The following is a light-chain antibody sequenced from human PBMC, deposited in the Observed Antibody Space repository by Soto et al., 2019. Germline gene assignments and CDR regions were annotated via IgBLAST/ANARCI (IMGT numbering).Light chain of an antibody. Sequence: EIVLTQSPGTLSLSPGERATLSCRASQSVSSYLAWYQQKPGQAPRLLISGASSRATGIPDRFSGSGSGTDFTLNISRLEPEDFAVYYCQQYGRSPPTFGQGTKLEIK. CDR2: GAS. V-gene: IGKV3-20*01. CDR3: QQYGRSPPT. CDR1: QSVSSY. J-gene: IGKJ2*01.